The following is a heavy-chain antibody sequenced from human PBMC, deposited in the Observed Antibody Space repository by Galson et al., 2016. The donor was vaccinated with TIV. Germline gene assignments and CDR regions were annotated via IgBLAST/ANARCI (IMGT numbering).Heavy chain of an antibody. CDR2: INPNSGGT. D-gene: IGHD5-12*01. CDR1: GYTFTGYF. J-gene: IGHJ2*01. V-gene: IGHV1-2*02. Sequence: SVKVSCKASGYTFTGYFMHWVRQAPGQGLEWMGWINPNSGGTNYAQKFQGRVTMTRDTSISTAYMELSSLISDDTAMYFCARAPTLIVATIYWYFDLWGRGTLVTVSS. CDR3: ARAPTLIVATIYWYFDL.